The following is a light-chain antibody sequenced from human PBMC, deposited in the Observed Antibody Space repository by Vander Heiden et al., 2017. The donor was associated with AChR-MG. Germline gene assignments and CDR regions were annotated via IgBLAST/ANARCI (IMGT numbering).Light chain of an antibody. Sequence: QSVLTQPPPVSGAPGQRVTISCTGSSSNSGAGYDVHWYQQLPGTAPKLLIYGSSNRPSGVPDRFSGSKSGTSASLAITGLQAEDEADYYCQSYDSSLSGYYVFGTGTKVTVL. CDR2: GSS. J-gene: IGLJ1*01. V-gene: IGLV1-40*01. CDR1: SSNSGAGYD. CDR3: QSYDSSLSGYYV.